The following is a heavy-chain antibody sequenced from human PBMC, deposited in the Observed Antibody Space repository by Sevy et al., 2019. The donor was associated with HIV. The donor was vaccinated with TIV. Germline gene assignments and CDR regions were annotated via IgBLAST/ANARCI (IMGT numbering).Heavy chain of an antibody. CDR3: ASPSDSSGYFQH. D-gene: IGHD6-19*01. CDR2: INAGNGNT. V-gene: IGHV1-3*01. CDR1: GYTFTSYA. J-gene: IGHJ1*01. Sequence: ASVKVSCKASGYTFTSYAMHWVRQAPGQRLEWMGWINAGNGNTKYSQKFQGRVTITRDTSASTAYMELSSLRSEDTAVYYCASPSDSSGYFQHWGQGTLVTVSS.